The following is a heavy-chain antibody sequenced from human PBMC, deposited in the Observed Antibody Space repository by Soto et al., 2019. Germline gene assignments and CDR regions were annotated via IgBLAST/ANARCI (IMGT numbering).Heavy chain of an antibody. CDR3: ATSSDWSPLLDY. J-gene: IGHJ4*02. Sequence: QVQLVQSGAEVKKPGASVKVSCKASGYTFTGYYLHWVRQAPGQRLEWMGWINPNGGGTIYAQKFQGRLTMTRDASITTAYMELSRLSSDDTAFYYCATSSDWSPLLDYWGQGTLVTVSS. D-gene: IGHD6-19*01. CDR2: INPNGGGT. CDR1: GYTFTGYY. V-gene: IGHV1-2*02.